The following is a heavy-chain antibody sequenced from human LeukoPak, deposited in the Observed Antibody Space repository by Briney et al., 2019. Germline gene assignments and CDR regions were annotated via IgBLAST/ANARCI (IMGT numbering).Heavy chain of an antibody. CDR3: ARGRGTGSPIGPRYFDL. D-gene: IGHD3-10*01. Sequence: GESLKISCKGSGYLFTSYWIAWVREIPGKGLEWVGIIYPADSDTRYSPSFQGQVTISADKSISTAFLRWTSLKASDTAIYYCARGRGTGSPIGPRYFDLWGRGTLVTVSS. J-gene: IGHJ2*01. CDR1: GYLFTSYW. V-gene: IGHV5-51*01. CDR2: IYPADSDT.